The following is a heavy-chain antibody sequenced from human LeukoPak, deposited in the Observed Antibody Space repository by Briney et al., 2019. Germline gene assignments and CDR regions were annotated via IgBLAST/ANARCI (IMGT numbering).Heavy chain of an antibody. CDR1: GGSISSYY. V-gene: IGHV4-4*08. CDR3: ARGAAAGPYFDY. CDR2: IYTSGST. J-gene: IGHJ4*02. D-gene: IGHD6-13*01. Sequence: SETLSLTCTVSGGSISSYYWSWIRQPPGEGLEWIGRIYTSGSTNYNPSLKSRVTISVDTSKNQFSLKLSSVTAADTAVYYCARGAAAGPYFDYWGQGTLVTVSS.